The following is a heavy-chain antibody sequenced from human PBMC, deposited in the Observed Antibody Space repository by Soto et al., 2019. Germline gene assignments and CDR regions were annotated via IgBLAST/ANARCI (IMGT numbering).Heavy chain of an antibody. CDR2: MNPNSGNT. J-gene: IGHJ6*02. Sequence: ASVKVSCKASGYTFTSYDINWVRQATGQGLEWMGWMNPNSGNTGYAQKFQGRVTMTRNTSISTAYMELSSLRSEDTAVYYCAREAPRVRYSGYDYVLVSYYGMDVWGQGTTVTVSS. V-gene: IGHV1-8*01. CDR3: AREAPRVRYSGYDYVLVSYYGMDV. CDR1: GYTFTSYD. D-gene: IGHD5-12*01.